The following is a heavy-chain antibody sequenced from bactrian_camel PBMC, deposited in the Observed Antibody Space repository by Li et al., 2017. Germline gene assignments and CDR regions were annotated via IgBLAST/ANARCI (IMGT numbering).Heavy chain of an antibody. Sequence: HVQLVESGGGSVQVGGSLRLSCQISGLTSTSNCMGWFRQVSGKKREAVAVLNHDGTLKYAESVKGRFTLSRDNANNTVNLMMNSLKPEDTAMYYCAANFGPYCSGPYLARRANFLGQGTQVTVS. V-gene: IGHV3S53*01. J-gene: IGHJ4*01. D-gene: IGHD2*01. CDR1: GLTSTSNC. CDR2: LNHDGTL.